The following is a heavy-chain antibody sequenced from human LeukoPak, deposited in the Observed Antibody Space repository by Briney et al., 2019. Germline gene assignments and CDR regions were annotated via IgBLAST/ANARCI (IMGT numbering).Heavy chain of an antibody. V-gene: IGHV3-21*01. CDR3: ARAGALDI. Sequence: PGGSLRLSCAVSGFTFSSNWMNWVRQAPGKGLEWVSSISSSTTYIYYADSVKGRFTISRDNAKNSLYLQMDSLRAEDTAMYYCARAGALDIWGQGTMVTVSS. CDR1: GFTFSSNW. CDR2: ISSSTTYI. J-gene: IGHJ3*02.